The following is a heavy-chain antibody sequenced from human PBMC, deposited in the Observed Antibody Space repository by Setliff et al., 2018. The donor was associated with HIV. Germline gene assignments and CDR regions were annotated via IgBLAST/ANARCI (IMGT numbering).Heavy chain of an antibody. V-gene: IGHV3-48*01. CDR1: GFSFSSFG. CDR3: AGAYYYESSGYYWVY. D-gene: IGHD3-22*01. J-gene: IGHJ4*02. CDR2: ISLDTRPI. Sequence: LRLSCAASGFSFSSFGMNWVRQAPGKGLEWISYISLDTRPIYYADSVRGRFTVSRDNSKNTLYLQMNSLRAEDTAVYYCAGAYYYESSGYYWVYWGQGTLVTVSS.